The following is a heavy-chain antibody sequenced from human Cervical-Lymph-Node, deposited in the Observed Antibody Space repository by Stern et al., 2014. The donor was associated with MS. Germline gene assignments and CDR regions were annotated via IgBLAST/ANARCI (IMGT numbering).Heavy chain of an antibody. V-gene: IGHV3-23*04. Sequence: EVQLVESGGGLVQPGGSLRLSCAASGFTFSNYAMAWVRQAPGKGLEWLSSVSASGAGTYYADSVKGRLTSSRDNPRNTLYLQINTVRAEDSAVYYCTKDGGCGSTSCYTPWGQGTLVTVSS. CDR3: TKDGGCGSTSCYTP. J-gene: IGHJ5*02. CDR1: GFTFSNYA. CDR2: VSASGAGT. D-gene: IGHD2-2*02.